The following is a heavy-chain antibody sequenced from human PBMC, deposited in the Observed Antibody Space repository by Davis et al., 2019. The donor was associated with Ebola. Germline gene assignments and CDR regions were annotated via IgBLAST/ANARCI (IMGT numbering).Heavy chain of an antibody. CDR2: IIPMFDTP. CDR1: GGTFSSYA. CDR3: ARDSSAFFDY. V-gene: IGHV1-69*13. Sequence: AASVKVSCKASGGTFSSYAISWVRQAPGQGLEWMGGIIPMFDTPNYAQKFQGRVMITADESTSTAYMELSSLRSEDTAVYYCARDSSAFFDYWGQGTLVTVSS. J-gene: IGHJ4*02. D-gene: IGHD3-3*01.